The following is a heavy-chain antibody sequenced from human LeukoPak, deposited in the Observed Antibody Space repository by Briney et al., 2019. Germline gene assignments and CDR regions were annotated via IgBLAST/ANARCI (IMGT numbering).Heavy chain of an antibody. CDR2: IYYSGST. CDR1: GGSISSHY. J-gene: IGHJ4*02. CDR3: ARDSAARL. V-gene: IGHV4-59*11. D-gene: IGHD6-13*01. Sequence: SETLSLTCTVSGGSISSHYWSWIRQPPGKGLEWIGYIYYSGSTNYNPSLKSRVTISVDTSKNQFSLKLSSVTAADTAVYYCARDSAARLWGQGTLVTVSS.